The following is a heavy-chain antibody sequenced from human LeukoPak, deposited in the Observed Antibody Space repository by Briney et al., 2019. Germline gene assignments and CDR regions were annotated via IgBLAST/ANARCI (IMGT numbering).Heavy chain of an antibody. V-gene: IGHV4-59*01. D-gene: IGHD5-18*01. CDR1: GGSISPYY. CDR2: IHYTGST. Sequence: PSETLSLTCTVSGGSISPYYWSWIRHPPAKGLEWIGYIHYTGSTSYNPSLKSRVTISIDTSKNQFSLKLSSVAAAATAVYYCARFGYSYGLDSWGQGTLVTVSS. J-gene: IGHJ4*02. CDR3: ARFGYSYGLDS.